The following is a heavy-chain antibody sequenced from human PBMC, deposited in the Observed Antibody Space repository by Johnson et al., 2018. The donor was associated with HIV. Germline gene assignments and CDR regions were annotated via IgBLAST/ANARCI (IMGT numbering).Heavy chain of an antibody. D-gene: IGHD1-26*01. CDR3: ARDSGSYQGAFDI. CDR1: GFTFSDYY. J-gene: IGHJ3*02. V-gene: IGHV3-11*04. Sequence: QVQLVESGGGVVQPGRSLRLSCAASGFTFSDYYMSWIRQTPGKGLEWGSYISSSGTTVYNADSVKGRFSISRDNAKQSLYLKMNSLRAEDTAVYYCARDSGSYQGAFDIWGQGTMVTVSS. CDR2: ISSSGTTV.